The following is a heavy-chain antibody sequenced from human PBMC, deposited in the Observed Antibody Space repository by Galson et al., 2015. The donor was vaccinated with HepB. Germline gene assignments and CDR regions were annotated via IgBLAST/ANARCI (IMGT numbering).Heavy chain of an antibody. CDR1: GYTFDDYG. CDR3: ARGSGTDAFDI. D-gene: IGHD3-3*01. CDR2: INWNGGST. Sequence: SLRLSCAASGYTFDDYGVSWVRHGPGKGLEWVSGINWNGGSTGYADSVKGRFTISRDNAKNSLYLQMNSLRAEDTALYHCARGSGTDAFDIWGQGTMVIVSS. J-gene: IGHJ3*02. V-gene: IGHV3-20*01.